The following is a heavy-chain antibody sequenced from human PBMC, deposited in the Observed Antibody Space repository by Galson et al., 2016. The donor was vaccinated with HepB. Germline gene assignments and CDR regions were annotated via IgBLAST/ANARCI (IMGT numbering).Heavy chain of an antibody. CDR2: NSANSGNT. CDR3: ARDVQFRFDY. J-gene: IGHJ4*02. Sequence: QSGAEVKKPGASVKVSCKASGYRFPTYGISWVRQAPGQGLEWLGWNSANSGNTIYAQKFQDRVTMTRDTSASTVYMDLRSLRSDDTAAYYCARDVQFRFDYWGQGTLVTVSS. V-gene: IGHV1-18*04. CDR1: GYRFPTYG. D-gene: IGHD4-11*01.